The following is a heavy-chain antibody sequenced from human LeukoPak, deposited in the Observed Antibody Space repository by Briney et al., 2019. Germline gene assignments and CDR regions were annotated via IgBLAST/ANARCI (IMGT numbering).Heavy chain of an antibody. CDR2: IYTSGST. J-gene: IGHJ4*02. Sequence: SQTLSLTCTVSGGSVSSGDYYWSWIRQPAGKGLEWIGRIYTSGSTSYSPSLKSRVTISLDTSKNQFSLRLSSVTAADTAVYYCARGGELLNYLGQGTLVTVSS. D-gene: IGHD1-7*01. V-gene: IGHV4-61*02. CDR3: ARGGELLNY. CDR1: GGSVSSGDYY.